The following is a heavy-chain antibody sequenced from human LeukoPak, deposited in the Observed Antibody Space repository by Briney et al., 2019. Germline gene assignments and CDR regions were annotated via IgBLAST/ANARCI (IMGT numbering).Heavy chain of an antibody. CDR3: ARVRVYTLLFDY. CDR2: TYYSGST. CDR1: GGSISSYY. Sequence: PSETLSLTCTVSGGSISSYYWSWIRQPPGKGLERIGYTYYSGSTNYNPSLKSRVTISVDTSKNQFSLKLSSVTAADTAVYCCARVRVYTLLFDYWGQGTLVTVSS. J-gene: IGHJ4*02. D-gene: IGHD2-2*02. V-gene: IGHV4-59*01.